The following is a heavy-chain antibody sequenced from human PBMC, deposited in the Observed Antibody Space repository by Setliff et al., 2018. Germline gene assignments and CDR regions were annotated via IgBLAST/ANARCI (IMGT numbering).Heavy chain of an antibody. CDR3: VKDWQNYFDSSGYYGYYDY. CDR2: LSGSGSNT. D-gene: IGHD3-22*01. Sequence: LSLTCATSGFSFGSYAMSWVRQAPGKGLEWVSALSGSGSNTFYADSVKGRFTISRDNSKKTLYLQMNSLRAEDTAVYYCVKDWQNYFDSSGYYGYYDYWGQGTLVTVSS. CDR1: GFSFGSYA. V-gene: IGHV3-23*01. J-gene: IGHJ4*02.